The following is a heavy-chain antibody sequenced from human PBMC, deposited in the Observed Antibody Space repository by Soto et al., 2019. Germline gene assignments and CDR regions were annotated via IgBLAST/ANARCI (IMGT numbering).Heavy chain of an antibody. Sequence: SGPTLVNPTETLTLTFTVAAVSLSNARMGVSWIRQPPGKALEWLAHIFSNDEKSYSTSLKSRLTISKDTSKSQVVLTMTNMDPVDTATYYCARMSRYYDSSGYYSHWGQGTLVTVSS. CDR1: AVSLSNARMG. CDR2: IFSNDEK. D-gene: IGHD3-22*01. V-gene: IGHV2-26*01. J-gene: IGHJ4*02. CDR3: ARMSRYYDSSGYYSH.